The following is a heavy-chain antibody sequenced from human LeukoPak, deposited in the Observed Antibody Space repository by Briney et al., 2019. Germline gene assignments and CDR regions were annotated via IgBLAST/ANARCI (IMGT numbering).Heavy chain of an antibody. CDR1: GYTFTSYW. Sequence: KVSCKASGYTFTSYWIGWVRQMPGKGLEWMGIIYPGDSDTRYSPSFQGHVTISADKSISTAYLQWSSLKASDTAMYYCARSLELKGGYFDYWGQGTLVTVSS. CDR3: ARSLELKGGYFDY. V-gene: IGHV5-51*01. D-gene: IGHD1-7*01. J-gene: IGHJ4*02. CDR2: IYPGDSDT.